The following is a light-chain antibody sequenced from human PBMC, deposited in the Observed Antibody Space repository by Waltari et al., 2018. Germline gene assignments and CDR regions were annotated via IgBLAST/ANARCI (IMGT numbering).Light chain of an antibody. CDR3: NSYTTGSTLTVI. J-gene: IGLJ2*01. CDR1: SSDIGNYNF. CDR2: DVS. Sequence: QSALTQPASVSGSPGQSITISCTGTSSDIGNYNFVSWYQQHPGKAPKLIIYDVSNRPSGVSKRFSGSWSGNTASLTISGLQAEDEADYYCNSYTTGSTLTVIFGGGTKLTVL. V-gene: IGLV2-14*03.